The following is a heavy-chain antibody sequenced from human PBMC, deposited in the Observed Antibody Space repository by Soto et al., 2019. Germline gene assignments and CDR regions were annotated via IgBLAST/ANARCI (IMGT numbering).Heavy chain of an antibody. V-gene: IGHV1-18*04. Sequence: QVQLGQSGAEVKRRGASVKVSCKASGYTFTSYGISWVRQAPGQGLEWMGRISAYNGNTNYAQKLKGRVTMTTDTATSTAYMELRSLGSDDTAVYYWASVLSSSWYNADFPGSFVPWSQGTLVTVSS. CDR2: ISAYNGNT. CDR3: ASVLSSSWYNADFPGSFVP. CDR1: GYTFTSYG. D-gene: IGHD6-13*01. J-gene: IGHJ5*02.